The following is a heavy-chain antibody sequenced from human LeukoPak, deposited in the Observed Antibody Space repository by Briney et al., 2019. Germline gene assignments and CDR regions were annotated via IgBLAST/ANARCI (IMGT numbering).Heavy chain of an antibody. CDR2: ISGSGGST. D-gene: IGHD2-2*01. J-gene: IGHJ4*02. Sequence: GGSLRLSCAASGFTFSSYAMSGVRQAPGKGLEGVSAISGSGGSTYYADSVKGRFTISRDNSKNTLYLQMNCLRAEDTAVYYCAKGRRARTSCFDYWGQGTLVTVSS. V-gene: IGHV3-23*01. CDR3: AKGRRARTSCFDY. CDR1: GFTFSSYA.